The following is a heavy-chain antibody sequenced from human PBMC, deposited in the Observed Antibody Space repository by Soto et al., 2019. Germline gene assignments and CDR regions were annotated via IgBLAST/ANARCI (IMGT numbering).Heavy chain of an antibody. D-gene: IGHD3-10*01. CDR3: ASHLVWFGRSYLVDS. CDR1: GASMSSGGYH. Sequence: QVQLQESGPGLVKPSQTLSLTCSVSGASMSSGGYHWGWVRQLPGKGLEYIGHIYYGGNAEYNPSLKSRVSISVDMSSNQLSLRLPSVTVADTAVYFCASHLVWFGRSYLVDSWGQGTLVTVSS. V-gene: IGHV4-31*03. J-gene: IGHJ4*02. CDR2: IYYGGNA.